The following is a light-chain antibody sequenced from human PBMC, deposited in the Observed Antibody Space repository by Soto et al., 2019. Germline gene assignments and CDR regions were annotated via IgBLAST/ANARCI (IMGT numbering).Light chain of an antibody. V-gene: IGLV1-44*01. CDR1: SSNIESNS. CDR3: AAWDDSLNGHVA. Sequence: QSVLTQPPSASGTPGQRVTISCSGSSSNIESNSVNWYQHLPGTAPKLLIYTNDQRPSGVPDRFSASKSGTSASLAISGLQSEDEADYYCAAWDDSLNGHVAFGGGTKVTVL. J-gene: IGLJ2*01. CDR2: TND.